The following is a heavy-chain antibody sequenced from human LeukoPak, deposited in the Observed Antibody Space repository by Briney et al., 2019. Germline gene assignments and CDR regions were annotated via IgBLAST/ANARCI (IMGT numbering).Heavy chain of an antibody. J-gene: IGHJ6*04. CDR1: GFPFSSFA. V-gene: IGHV3-23*01. CDR3: AKSPYFYNSGRSVDV. CDR2: ISGSGGTT. Sequence: GGSLRFSCVPSGFPFSSFAMTWVRQAPGKGLEWVSSISGSGGTTYYADSVKGRFTISRDSSKNMLYLHMNRLRAEDTAVYYCAKSPYFYNSGRSVDVWGKGTTVTVSS. D-gene: IGHD3-10*01.